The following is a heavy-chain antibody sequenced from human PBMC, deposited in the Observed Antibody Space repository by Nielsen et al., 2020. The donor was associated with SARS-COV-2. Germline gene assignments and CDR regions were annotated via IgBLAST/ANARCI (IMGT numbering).Heavy chain of an antibody. CDR3: ARLSNFWSGYNDY. J-gene: IGHJ4*02. V-gene: IGHV3-9*01. CDR1: GFTFDDYA. Sequence: SLKISCAASGFTFDDYAMHWVRQAPGKGLEWVSGISWNSGSIGYAESVKGRFTISRDNSKNTLYLQMDSLTVDDTAVYYCARLSNFWSGYNDYWGQGTLVIVSS. D-gene: IGHD3-3*01. CDR2: ISWNSGSI.